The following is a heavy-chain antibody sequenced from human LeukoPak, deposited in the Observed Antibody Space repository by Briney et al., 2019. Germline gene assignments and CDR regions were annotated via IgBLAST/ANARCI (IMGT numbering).Heavy chain of an antibody. D-gene: IGHD3-10*01. J-gene: IGHJ6*03. CDR1: GGSISSYY. CDR3: ARVGWFGGPRRDYYYMDV. Sequence: SETLSLTCTVSGGSISSYYWSWIRQPPGKGLEWIGYIYYSGSANYNPSLKSRITISVDTSKNQFSLKVISVTAADTAVYYCARVGWFGGPRRDYYYMDVWGKGTTVTISS. V-gene: IGHV4-59*08. CDR2: IYYSGSA.